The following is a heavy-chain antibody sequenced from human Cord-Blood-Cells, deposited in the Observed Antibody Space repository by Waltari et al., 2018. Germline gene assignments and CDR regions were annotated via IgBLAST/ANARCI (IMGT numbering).Heavy chain of an antibody. CDR2: IYYSGST. CDR1: GGSLSSYY. CDR3: ARGGRNYFDY. Sequence: QVQLQESGPGLVKPSETLSLTCTVSGGSLSSYYWSWIRQPPGKGLEWIGYIYYSGSTNYNPSLKSRVTISVDTSKNQFSLKLSSGTAADTAVYYCARGGRNYFDYWGQGTLVTVSS. J-gene: IGHJ4*02. V-gene: IGHV4-59*01.